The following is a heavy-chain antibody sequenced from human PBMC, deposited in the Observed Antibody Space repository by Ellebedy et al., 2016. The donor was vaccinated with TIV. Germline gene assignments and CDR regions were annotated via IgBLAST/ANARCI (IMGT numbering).Heavy chain of an antibody. CDR1: GFTFSSYV. V-gene: IGHV3-33*01. Sequence: GESLKISXAASGFTFSSYVMHWIRQAPGKGLEWVAVIWYDGSNKYYADSVKGRFTISRDNSKNTLYMQMNSLRAEDTAVYYCARDPSPWYFDLWGRGTLVTVSS. CDR2: IWYDGSNK. CDR3: ARDPSPWYFDL. J-gene: IGHJ2*01.